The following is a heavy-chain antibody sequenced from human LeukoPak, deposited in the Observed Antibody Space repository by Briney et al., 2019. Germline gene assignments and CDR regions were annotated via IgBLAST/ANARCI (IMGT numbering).Heavy chain of an antibody. Sequence: GGSLRLSCAASGFTFSGYSMNWVRQAPGKGLEWVSYISSSSTIYYADSVKGRFTISRDNAKNSLYLQMNSLRAEDTAVYYCAKRRDPLGFDYWGQGTLVTVSS. CDR1: GFTFSGYS. CDR3: AKRRDPLGFDY. CDR2: ISSSSTI. J-gene: IGHJ4*02. V-gene: IGHV3-48*01.